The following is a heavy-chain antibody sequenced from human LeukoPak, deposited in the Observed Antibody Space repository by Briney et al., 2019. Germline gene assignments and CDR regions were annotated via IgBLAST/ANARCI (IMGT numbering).Heavy chain of an antibody. J-gene: IGHJ4*02. D-gene: IGHD5-24*01. CDR2: IRAGGDNT. CDR1: DSTFITYG. V-gene: IGHV3-23*01. Sequence: GGSLRLSCAASDSTFITYGMTWVRQAPGKGLEWVSSIRAGGDNTDYADSVKGRFTISRDNAKNSLYLQMNSLRAEDTAVYYCASGTRDAYIWDHWGQGTLVTVSS. CDR3: ASGTRDAYIWDH.